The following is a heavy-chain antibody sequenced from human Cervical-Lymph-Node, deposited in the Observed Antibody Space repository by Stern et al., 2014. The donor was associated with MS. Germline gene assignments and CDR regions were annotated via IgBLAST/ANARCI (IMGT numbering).Heavy chain of an antibody. Sequence: QVQLVQSGAELKKPGASVKVSCKASGFALTSAGISWVRQAPGQGLEWMGWISAYNVNTNYAQRSQDRVDMTTDTSTSTAYMELRNVRSDDTAVYCCARHSIKGYNCFDPWGQGTLVTVSS. CDR1: GFALTSAG. D-gene: IGHD1-14*01. CDR2: ISAYNVNT. CDR3: ARHSIKGYNCFDP. J-gene: IGHJ5*02. V-gene: IGHV1-18*01.